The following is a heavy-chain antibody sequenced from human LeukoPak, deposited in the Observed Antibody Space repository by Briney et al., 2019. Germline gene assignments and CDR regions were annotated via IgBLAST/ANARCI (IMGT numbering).Heavy chain of an antibody. Sequence: GGSLRLSCAASGFTFSSYGMHWVRQAPGKGLEWVAVISYDGSNKYYADSVKGRFTISRDNSKNTLYLQMNSLRAEDTAVYYCAKWGDIAGARAYWGQGTLVTVSS. CDR3: AKWGDIAGARAY. J-gene: IGHJ4*02. V-gene: IGHV3-30*18. CDR1: GFTFSSYG. CDR2: ISYDGSNK. D-gene: IGHD6-19*01.